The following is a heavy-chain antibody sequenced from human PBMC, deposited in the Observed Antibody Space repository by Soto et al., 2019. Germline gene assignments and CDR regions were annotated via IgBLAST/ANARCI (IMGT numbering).Heavy chain of an antibody. D-gene: IGHD3-22*01. J-gene: IGHJ4*02. CDR1: GYTFTTYY. CDR3: ARDPADDSSGYVEYYFDY. CDR2: INPTGGST. V-gene: IGHV1-46*01. Sequence: GASVKVSCKASGYTFTTYYMHWARQAPGQGLEWMGLINPTGGSTSYAQKFQGRVTITRDTSTSTVYMELSSLRSEDTAVYYCARDPADDSSGYVEYYFDYWGQGTLVTVSS.